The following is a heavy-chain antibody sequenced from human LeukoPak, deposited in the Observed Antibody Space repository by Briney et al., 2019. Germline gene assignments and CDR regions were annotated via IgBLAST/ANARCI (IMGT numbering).Heavy chain of an antibody. CDR3: ARDLGIAAADWFDP. Sequence: TAVKVSCKASGYTFTGYYMHWVRQAPGQGLEWMGRINPDSGGTNYARKFQGRVTMTRDTSISTAYMELSRLRSDDTAVYYCARDLGIAAADWFDPWGQGTLVTVSS. J-gene: IGHJ5*02. V-gene: IGHV1-2*06. CDR2: INPDSGGT. D-gene: IGHD6-13*01. CDR1: GYTFTGYY.